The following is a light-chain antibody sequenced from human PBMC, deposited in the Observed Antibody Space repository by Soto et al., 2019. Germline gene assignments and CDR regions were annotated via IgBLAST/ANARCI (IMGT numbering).Light chain of an antibody. V-gene: IGKV3-20*01. Sequence: EIVLTQSPGTLSLSPGDGGTLSCRGSQSVSSTYLAWYQQKPGQAPRLLIYGKSSRATGIPDRFSGSGSGTDLTLTISRLEPEDFAVYYCQQYGSSPQTCGQGTKVDIK. J-gene: IGKJ1*01. CDR1: QSVSSTY. CDR3: QQYGSSPQT. CDR2: GKS.